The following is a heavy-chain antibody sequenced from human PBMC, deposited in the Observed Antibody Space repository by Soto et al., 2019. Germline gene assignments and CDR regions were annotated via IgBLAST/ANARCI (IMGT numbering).Heavy chain of an antibody. V-gene: IGHV3-9*01. Sequence: GGSLRLSCAASGFTFDYYAMHWVRQSPGKGLEWVSGISWNSGSIGYADSVKGRFTISRDNAKNSLYLQMNSLRAEDTALYYCAKVFRDYYDSSGYLDYWGQGTLVTVSS. D-gene: IGHD3-22*01. J-gene: IGHJ4*02. CDR1: GFTFDYYA. CDR2: ISWNSGSI. CDR3: AKVFRDYYDSSGYLDY.